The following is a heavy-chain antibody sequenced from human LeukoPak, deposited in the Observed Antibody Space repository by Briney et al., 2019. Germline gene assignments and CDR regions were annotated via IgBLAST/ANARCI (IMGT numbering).Heavy chain of an antibody. V-gene: IGHV4-39*01. CDR2: IYYSGST. CDR1: GGSISSSSYY. J-gene: IGHJ4*02. Sequence: PSETLSLTCTVSGGSISSSSYYWGWIRQPPGKGLEWIGSIYYSGSTYYNPSLKSRVTISVDTSKNQFSLKLSSVTAADTAVYYSARHDLVGPSRYWGQGTLVTVSS. CDR3: ARHDLVGPSRY. D-gene: IGHD2-8*02.